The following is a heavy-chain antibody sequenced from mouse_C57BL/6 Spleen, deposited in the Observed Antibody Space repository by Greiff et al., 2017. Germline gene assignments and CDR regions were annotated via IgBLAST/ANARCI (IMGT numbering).Heavy chain of an antibody. CDR1: GFNINDYS. J-gene: IGHJ2*01. CDR3: TYPYYYGRDFDY. Sequence: EVQLQQSGAELVRPGASVKLSCTASGFNINDYSMHWVKQRPEQGLEWIGRIDPEDGDTEYAPKFQGKATVTADTTSNTAYLQLSSQTSEDTSVDCCTYPYYYGRDFDYWGQGTTLTVSS. D-gene: IGHD1-1*01. CDR2: IDPEDGDT. V-gene: IGHV14-1*01.